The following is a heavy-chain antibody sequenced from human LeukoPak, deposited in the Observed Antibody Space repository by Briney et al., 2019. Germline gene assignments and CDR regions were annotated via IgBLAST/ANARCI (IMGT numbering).Heavy chain of an antibody. D-gene: IGHD3-10*01. Sequence: KTSETLSLTCTVSGGSISSYYWSWIRQPPGKGLEWIGYIYYSGSTNYNPSLKSRVTISVDTSKNQFSLKLSSVTAADTAVYCCARGGDYYGSDYFDYWGQGTLVTVSS. J-gene: IGHJ4*02. V-gene: IGHV4-59*08. CDR1: GGSISSYY. CDR3: ARGGDYYGSDYFDY. CDR2: IYYSGST.